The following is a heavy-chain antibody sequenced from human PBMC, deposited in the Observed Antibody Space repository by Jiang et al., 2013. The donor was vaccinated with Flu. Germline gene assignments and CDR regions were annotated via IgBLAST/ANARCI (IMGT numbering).Heavy chain of an antibody. J-gene: IGHJ3*02. CDR1: GFTFSSYA. D-gene: IGHD6-19*01. CDR2: ISGSGGST. Sequence: SGFTFSSYAMSWVRQAPGKGLEWVSAISGSGGSTYYADSVKGRFTISRDNSKNTLYLQMNSLRAEDTAVYYCAKVKSSGWSNDAFDIWGQGTMVTVSS. CDR3: AKVKSSGWSNDAFDI. V-gene: IGHV3-23*01.